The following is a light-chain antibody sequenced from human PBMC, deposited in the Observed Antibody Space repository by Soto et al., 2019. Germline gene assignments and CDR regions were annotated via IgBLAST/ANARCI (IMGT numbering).Light chain of an antibody. V-gene: IGKV3-20*01. CDR1: QSLSSTY. CDR3: QQYGSSPQT. Sequence: EIVLTQSPGTLSLSPGERATLSCMASQSLSSTYLAWYQQKAGKAPRLLIYGASNRATGIPERFSGSGSGTDFTLTISRLEPEDFAVYYCQQYGSSPQTFGQGTKVDIK. CDR2: GAS. J-gene: IGKJ1*01.